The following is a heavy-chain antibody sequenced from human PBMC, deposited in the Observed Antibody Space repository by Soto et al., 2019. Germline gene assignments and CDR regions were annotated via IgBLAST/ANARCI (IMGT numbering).Heavy chain of an antibody. CDR3: ARESHDILTGPPWVWYFDL. CDR2: INDRGSI. CDR1: GGSFSGYY. J-gene: IGHJ2*01. V-gene: IGHV4-34*01. D-gene: IGHD3-9*01. Sequence: QVHLQQWGAGPLRPLETLSITGGVSGGSFSGYYWAWIRQSPGKGLEWIGEINDRGSINYNPSLKSRVSISVDTSKNHYSLNLRSVTAADTAVYYCARESHDILTGPPWVWYFDLWGRGTLVTVSS.